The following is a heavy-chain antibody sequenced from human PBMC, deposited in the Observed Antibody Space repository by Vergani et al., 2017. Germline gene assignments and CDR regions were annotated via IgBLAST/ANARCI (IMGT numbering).Heavy chain of an antibody. J-gene: IGHJ3*02. V-gene: IGHV3-23*04. D-gene: IGHD6-19*01. Sequence: EVQLVESGGGLVQPGGSLRLSCAASGFTFIMHAMSWVRQAPGKGLEWVSTLSASDRRTHYADSVKGRFTLSRDNSKHTLFLHMNSLRPEDTAVYYCAKVGRSEVAGTFGAFDIWGQGTMVTVSS. CDR2: LSASDRRT. CDR3: AKVGRSEVAGTFGAFDI. CDR1: GFTFIMHA.